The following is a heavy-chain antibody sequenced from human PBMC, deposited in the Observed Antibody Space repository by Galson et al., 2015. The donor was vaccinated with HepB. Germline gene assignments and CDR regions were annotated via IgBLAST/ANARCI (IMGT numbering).Heavy chain of an antibody. V-gene: IGHV4-59*08. CDR3: ARSKWLVSDY. D-gene: IGHD6-19*01. Sequence: SETLSLTCTVSGGSISSYYWSWIRQPPGKGLEWIGYIYYSGSTNYNPSLKSRVTISVDTSKNQFSLKLSSVTAADTAVYYCARSKWLVSDYWGQGTLVTVPS. J-gene: IGHJ4*02. CDR2: IYYSGST. CDR1: GGSISSYY.